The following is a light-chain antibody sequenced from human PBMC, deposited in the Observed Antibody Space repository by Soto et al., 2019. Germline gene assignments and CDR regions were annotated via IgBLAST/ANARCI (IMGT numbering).Light chain of an antibody. CDR3: LQTKSFPVS. J-gene: IGKJ5*01. CDR2: AAS. Sequence: DIKMTQSPSSLSASVGDRVTITCRASQSISNYLQWYQHQSGQAPRLLVYAASSLHSGVPSRFSGSGSGTDSTLTISRLHPEDFATYYCLQTKSFPVSFGQGTRLPIK. CDR1: QSISNY. V-gene: IGKV1-39*01.